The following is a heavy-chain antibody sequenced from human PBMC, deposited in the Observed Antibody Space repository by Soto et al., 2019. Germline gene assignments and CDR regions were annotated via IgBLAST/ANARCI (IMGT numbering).Heavy chain of an antibody. CDR2: ISYEGSNT. CDR3: ARVNNGKTLYYFSGLDF. Sequence: PGGSLRLSCVASGFSFDTYGIHWVRQAPGKGLQWVALISYEGSNTYYADSVRGRFTISRDNSKNTLYLQMNTLRPEDTGVYYCARVNNGKTLYYFSGLDFWGQGTSVTVSS. V-gene: IGHV3-30-3*01. CDR1: GFSFDTYG. J-gene: IGHJ6*02. D-gene: IGHD2-8*01.